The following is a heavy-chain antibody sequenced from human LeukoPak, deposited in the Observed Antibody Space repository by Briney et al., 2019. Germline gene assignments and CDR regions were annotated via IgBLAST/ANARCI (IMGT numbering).Heavy chain of an antibody. D-gene: IGHD5/OR15-5a*01. CDR1: GYTFTSYF. Sequence: ASVKVSCKASGYTFTSYFMHWVRQAPGQGLEWMGIINPSRGSTNYAQKFQGRVTMTRDTSTSTVYMELSSLRSEDTAVYYCARGDHVRIYAESAFDIWGQGTMVSISS. V-gene: IGHV1-46*01. J-gene: IGHJ3*02. CDR2: INPSRGST. CDR3: ARGDHVRIYAESAFDI.